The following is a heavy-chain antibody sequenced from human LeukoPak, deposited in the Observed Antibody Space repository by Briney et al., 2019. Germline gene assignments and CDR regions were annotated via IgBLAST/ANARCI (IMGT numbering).Heavy chain of an antibody. Sequence: SETLSLTCTVSGGSISSGSYYWNWIRQPAGKGLEWIGRIYTSGGTNYNPSLKSRVTISADASKNQFSLKLTSVTAADTAVYYCARTPGSWQFNKWGQGTLVTVSS. CDR3: ARTPGSWQFNK. V-gene: IGHV4-61*02. J-gene: IGHJ4*02. CDR1: GGSISSGSYY. CDR2: IYTSGGT. D-gene: IGHD1-14*01.